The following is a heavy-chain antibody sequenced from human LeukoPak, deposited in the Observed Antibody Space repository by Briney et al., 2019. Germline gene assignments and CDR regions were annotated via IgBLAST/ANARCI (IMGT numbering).Heavy chain of an antibody. J-gene: IGHJ4*02. CDR3: AKDSQSGYFWNGTFDY. CDR1: GFTFSSYW. Sequence: GGSLRLSCAASGFTFSSYWMSWVRQAPGKGLEWVANIKQDGSEKYHVDSVKGRFTISRDNAKNSLYLPMNSLRAEDTAVYYCAKDSQSGYFWNGTFDYWSQGTLVTVSS. V-gene: IGHV3-7*01. CDR2: IKQDGSEK. D-gene: IGHD6-25*01.